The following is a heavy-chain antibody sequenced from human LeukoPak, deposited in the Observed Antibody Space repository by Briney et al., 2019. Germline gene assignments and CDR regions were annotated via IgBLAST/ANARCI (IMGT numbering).Heavy chain of an antibody. V-gene: IGHV3-48*01. J-gene: IGHJ3*02. CDR1: GFSFSSYN. CDR2: ISSTTSTI. CDR3: ARENRHSSDWYGAFDI. Sequence: GGSLRLSCAASGFSFSSYNMNWVRQAPGKGLEWVSYISSTTSTIYYADSVKGRFTISRDNAKNSLYLQMDSLITEDTAVYYCARENRHSSDWYGAFDIWGQGTMVTVSS. D-gene: IGHD6-19*01.